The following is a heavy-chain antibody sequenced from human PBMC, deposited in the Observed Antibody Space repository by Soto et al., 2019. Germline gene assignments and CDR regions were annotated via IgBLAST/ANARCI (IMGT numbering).Heavy chain of an antibody. CDR3: AKGHGYGFDY. D-gene: IGHD5-18*01. V-gene: IGHV3-23*01. CDR2: ISGSGGST. J-gene: IGHJ4*02. CDR1: GFTFSSYA. Sequence: PGGSLRLSCAASGFTFSSYAMNWVRQAPGKGLEWVSGISGSGGSTYHADSVKGRLTISRDNSKNTLYLQMNSLRAEDTAVYYCAKGHGYGFDYWGQGTLVTVSS.